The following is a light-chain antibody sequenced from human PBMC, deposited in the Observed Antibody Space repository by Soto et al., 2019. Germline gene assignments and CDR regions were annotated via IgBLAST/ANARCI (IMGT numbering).Light chain of an antibody. Sequence: QSVLTQAPSASGSPGQSVTISRAGTSNDVGRFNYVSWYQRHPGKAPKLIIYEVNKRPSGVPDRFSGSKSGNTASLTVSGLQAEDEADYFCSSFVHGTSYVFGTGTKVTVL. V-gene: IGLV2-8*01. CDR3: SSFVHGTSYV. CDR2: EVN. J-gene: IGLJ1*01. CDR1: SNDVGRFNY.